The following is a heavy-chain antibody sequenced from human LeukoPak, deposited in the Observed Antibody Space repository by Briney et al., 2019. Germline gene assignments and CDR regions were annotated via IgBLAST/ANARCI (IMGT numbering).Heavy chain of an antibody. Sequence: GASVKVSCKASGGTFSSYAISWVRQAPGQGLEWMGGIIPIFGTANYAQKFQGRVTITADESTSTAYMELSSLRSEDTAVYYCARFRGRITIFDGAFDIWGQGTMVTVSS. CDR1: GGTFSSYA. V-gene: IGHV1-69*13. J-gene: IGHJ3*02. CDR3: ARFRGRITIFDGAFDI. CDR2: IIPIFGTA. D-gene: IGHD3-3*01.